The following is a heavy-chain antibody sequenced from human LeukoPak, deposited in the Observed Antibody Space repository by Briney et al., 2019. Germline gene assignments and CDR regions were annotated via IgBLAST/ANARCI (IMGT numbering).Heavy chain of an antibody. D-gene: IGHD2-15*01. J-gene: IGHJ4*02. CDR2: ISYDGSNK. CDR3: ARRWYYFDY. Sequence: QTGGSLRLSCAASGFTFSSYAMHWVRQAPGKGLEWVAVISYDGSNKYYADSVKGRFTISRDNSKNTLYLQMNSLRAEDTAVYYCARRWYYFDYWGQGTLVTVSS. CDR1: GFTFSSYA. V-gene: IGHV3-30-3*01.